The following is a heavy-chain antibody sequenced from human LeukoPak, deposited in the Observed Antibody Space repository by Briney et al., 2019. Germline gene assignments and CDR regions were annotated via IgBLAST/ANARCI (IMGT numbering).Heavy chain of an antibody. J-gene: IGHJ4*02. CDR2: MSYDGADE. Sequence: PGGSLRLSCAASGFTFSSYGMHWVRQAPGKGLEWVALMSYDGADEHYADSVKGRFNISRDNSKNTLYLQMNSLRAEDTAVYYCAKAGRRYSYEECYFAYWGKETLVT. V-gene: IGHV3-30*18. CDR1: GFTFSSYG. D-gene: IGHD5-18*01. CDR3: AKAGRRYSYEECYFAY.